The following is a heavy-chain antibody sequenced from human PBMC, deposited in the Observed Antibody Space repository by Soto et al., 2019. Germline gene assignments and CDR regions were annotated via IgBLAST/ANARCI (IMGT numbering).Heavy chain of an antibody. J-gene: IGHJ4*02. CDR2: IYHSGST. V-gene: IGHV4-4*02. Sequence: QVQLQESGPGLVKPSGTLSLTCAVSGGSISSSNWWSWVRQPPGKGLEWIGEIYHSGSTNYNPSLKNRVTISVDKSRNQVSLKLSSVTAADTAVYYCARDIRTVGGSGSAPLTHWGQGTLVTVSS. CDR3: ARDIRTVGGSGSAPLTH. CDR1: GGSISSSNW. D-gene: IGHD3-10*01.